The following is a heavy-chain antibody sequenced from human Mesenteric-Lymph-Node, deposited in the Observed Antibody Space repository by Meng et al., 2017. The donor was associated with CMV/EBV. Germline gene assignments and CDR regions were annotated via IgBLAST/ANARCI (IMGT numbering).Heavy chain of an antibody. J-gene: IGHJ3*02. CDR1: GFTFSSSA. D-gene: IGHD6-19*01. Sequence: ESLKISCAASGFTFSSSAMTWVRQAPGKGLEWVSTVSANGATTYYADSVRGRFTISRDNSKNTLYLQMNTLRAEDTAVYYCAKVLYVTAVAEGFDIWGQGTLVTVSS. V-gene: IGHV3-23*01. CDR2: VSANGATT. CDR3: AKVLYVTAVAEGFDI.